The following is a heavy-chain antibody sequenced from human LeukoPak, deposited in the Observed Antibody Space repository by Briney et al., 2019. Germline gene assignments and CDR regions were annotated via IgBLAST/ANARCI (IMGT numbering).Heavy chain of an antibody. D-gene: IGHD3-9*01. CDR2: ISWNSGSI. CDR1: GFTFDDYA. Sequence: PGGSLRLSCAASGFTFDDYAMHWVRQAPGKGLEWVSGISWNSGSIGYADSVKGRFTISRDNAKNSLYLQMNSLRAEDTAVYYCARLSVLRYFDWYYGMDVWGQGTTVTVSS. CDR3: ARLSVLRYFDWYYGMDV. V-gene: IGHV3-9*01. J-gene: IGHJ6*02.